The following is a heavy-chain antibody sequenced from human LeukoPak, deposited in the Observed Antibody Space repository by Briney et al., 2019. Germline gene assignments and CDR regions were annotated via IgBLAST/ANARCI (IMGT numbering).Heavy chain of an antibody. J-gene: IGHJ6*02. V-gene: IGHV4-59*01. Sequence: SETLSLTCTVSGGSISSYYWSWIRQPPGKGLEWIGYIYYSGSTNYNPSLKSRVTISVDTSKNQFSLKLSSVTAADTAVYYCARVRAAAGSGMDVWGQGTTVTVSS. CDR3: ARVRAAAGSGMDV. CDR1: GGSISSYY. D-gene: IGHD6-13*01. CDR2: IYYSGST.